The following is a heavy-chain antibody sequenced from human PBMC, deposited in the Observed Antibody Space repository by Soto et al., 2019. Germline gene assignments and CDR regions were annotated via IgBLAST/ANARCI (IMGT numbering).Heavy chain of an antibody. V-gene: IGHV1-69*12. CDR2: IIPIFGTA. CDR3: APWLWGVNYYYGKDY. D-gene: IGHD3-10*01. Sequence: QVQLVQSGAEVKKPGSSVKVSCKASGGTFSSYAINWVRQAPGQGLEWMGGIIPIFGTADYAQQFQGRVTITADQSTSTAYMALSSLRSQDTAVYYCAPWLWGVNYYYGKDYWGQRTKVNVP. CDR1: GGTFSSYA. J-gene: IGHJ6*01.